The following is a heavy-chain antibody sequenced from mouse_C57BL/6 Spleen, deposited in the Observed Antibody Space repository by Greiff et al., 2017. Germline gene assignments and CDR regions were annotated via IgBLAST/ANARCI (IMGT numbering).Heavy chain of an antibody. V-gene: IGHV1-84*01. J-gene: IGHJ1*03. CDR3: ARGNWVDGTDYEV. Sequence: VQLQQPGPELVKPGASVKISCKASGYTFTGYCMHWVKQRPGQGLEWIGWIYPSSGSTKYNEKFKGKATLTVDKSSSTAYMQLSSLTSEDSAVYYCARGNWVDGTDYEVWGTGTTVTVST. CDR1: GYTFTGYC. D-gene: IGHD1-1*01. CDR2: IYPSSGST.